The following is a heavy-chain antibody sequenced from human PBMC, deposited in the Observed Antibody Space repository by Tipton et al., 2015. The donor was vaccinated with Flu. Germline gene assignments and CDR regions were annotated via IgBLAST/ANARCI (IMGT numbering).Heavy chain of an antibody. D-gene: IGHD2-2*01. CDR1: GFTFSVYE. V-gene: IGHV3-69-1*01. J-gene: IGHJ6*02. CDR2: ISSSDDI. Sequence: SLRLSCATSGFTFSVYEMNWVRQAPGKGLEWVSYISSSDDINYADSVQGRFTISGDNTKNSLCLQMYSLRADDTGVYYCARECTGPSCYGAHHYYGMDVWGQGTTVTVSS. CDR3: ARECTGPSCYGAHHYYGMDV.